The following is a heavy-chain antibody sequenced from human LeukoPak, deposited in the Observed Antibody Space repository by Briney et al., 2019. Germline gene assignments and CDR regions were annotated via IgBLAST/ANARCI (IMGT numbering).Heavy chain of an antibody. CDR3: ARVSAGYCSGGSCQYYFDY. V-gene: IGHV7-4-1*02. D-gene: IGHD2-15*01. CDR2: INTNTGNP. J-gene: IGHJ4*02. Sequence: AASVKVSCKASGYTFTSYAMNWVRQAPGQGLEWMGWINTNTGNPTYAQGFTGRFVFSLDTSVSTAYLQISSLKAADTAVYYCARVSAGYCSGGSCQYYFDYWGQGTLVTVSS. CDR1: GYTFTSYA.